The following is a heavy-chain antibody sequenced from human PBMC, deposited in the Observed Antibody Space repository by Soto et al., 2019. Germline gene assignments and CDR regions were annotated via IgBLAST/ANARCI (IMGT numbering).Heavy chain of an antibody. V-gene: IGHV4-34*01. CDR3: ARVVRCSNWYVTYYYYGMDV. D-gene: IGHD6-13*01. CDR1: GGSFSGYY. J-gene: IGHJ6*02. Sequence: SETLSLTCAVYGGSFSGYYWGWIRQPPGKXLEWIGEINHSGSTNYNPSLKSRVTISVDTSKNQFSLKLSSVTAADTAVYYCARVVRCSNWYVTYYYYGMDVWGQGTTVTVSS. CDR2: INHSGST.